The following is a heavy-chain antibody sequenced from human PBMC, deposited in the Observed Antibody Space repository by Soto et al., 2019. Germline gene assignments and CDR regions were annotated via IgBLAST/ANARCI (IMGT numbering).Heavy chain of an antibody. D-gene: IGHD1-26*01. CDR3: AKGLSGSQYNHYGMDV. CDR1: GFTFSTYA. J-gene: IGHJ6*02. V-gene: IGHV3-23*01. Sequence: EVQLLESGGGLVQPGGSLRLSCAASGFTFSTYAITWVRQAPGKGLKWVSALSASGATTYHADSVKGRFTISRENSENTLNLQMNTLRAEDTAVYYSAKGLSGSQYNHYGMDVWGQGTTVTVSS. CDR2: LSASGATT.